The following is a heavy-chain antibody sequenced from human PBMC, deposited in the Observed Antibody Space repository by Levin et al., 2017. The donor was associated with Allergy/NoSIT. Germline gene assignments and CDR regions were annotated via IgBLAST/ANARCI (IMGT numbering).Heavy chain of an antibody. CDR2: ISAYNGNT. CDR1: GYTFTSYG. J-gene: IGHJ4*02. Sequence: ASVKVSCKASGYTFTSYGISWVRQAPGQGLEWMGWISAYNGNTNYAQKLQGRVTMTTDTSTSTAYMELRSLRSDDTAVYYCARVRVPSPKRVLSSWDQAPFFDYWGQGTLVTVSS. D-gene: IGHD6-13*01. CDR3: ARVRVPSPKRVLSSWDQAPFFDY. V-gene: IGHV1-18*01.